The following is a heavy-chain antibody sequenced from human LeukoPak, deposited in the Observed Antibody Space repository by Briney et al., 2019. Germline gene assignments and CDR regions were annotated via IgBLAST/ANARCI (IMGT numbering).Heavy chain of an antibody. CDR3: ARAVGAVYWYFDP. Sequence: SETLSLTCAVSGVSVGSNNYYWTWIRQSPGRGLEWIGSLSHGGSTNYNPSLKSRVTISVDTSKNQLSLRLSSATAADTARYYCARAVGAVYWYFDPWGRGTLVAVSS. J-gene: IGHJ2*01. CDR1: GVSVGSNNYY. V-gene: IGHV4-61*01. D-gene: IGHD1-26*01. CDR2: LSHGGST.